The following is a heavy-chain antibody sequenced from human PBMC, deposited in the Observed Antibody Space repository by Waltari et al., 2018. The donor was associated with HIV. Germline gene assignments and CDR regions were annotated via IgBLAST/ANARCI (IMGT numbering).Heavy chain of an antibody. J-gene: IGHJ4*02. V-gene: IGHV3-7*01. CDR1: GLTFSSYW. D-gene: IGHD1-26*01. CDR2: IKQDGSEK. CDR3: ATEMGATNF. Sequence: EVQLVESGGGLVQPGGSLRISCAVSGLTFSSYWMSWVRHTPGRGLEWLANIKQDGSEKYYVDSVKGRFIISRDNAKNSLCLQMNSLRAEDTAVYYCATEMGATNFGGQGALVTVSS.